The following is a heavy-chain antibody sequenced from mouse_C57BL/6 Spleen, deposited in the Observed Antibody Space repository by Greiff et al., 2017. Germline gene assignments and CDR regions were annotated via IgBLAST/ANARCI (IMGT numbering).Heavy chain of an antibody. J-gene: IGHJ1*03. D-gene: IGHD1-1*01. CDR1: GYTFTSYW. CDR2: IDPSDSYT. Sequence: QVQLQQSGAELVKPGASVKLSCKASGYTFTSYWMQWVKQRPGQGLEWIGEIDPSDSYTTYNQKFKGKATLTVYTSSSTAYMQLSSLTSEDSAVYYGARRGSSYHWYFDVWGTGTTVTVSS. V-gene: IGHV1-50*01. CDR3: ARRGSSYHWYFDV.